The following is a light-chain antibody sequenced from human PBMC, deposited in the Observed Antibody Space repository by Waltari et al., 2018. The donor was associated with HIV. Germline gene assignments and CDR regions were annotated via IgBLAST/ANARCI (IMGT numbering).Light chain of an antibody. CDR1: QGISND. J-gene: IGKJ1*01. V-gene: IGKV1-6*01. CDR3: LQDYDYPRT. Sequence: AIQMTQFPSSLSASVGERVTITCRASQGISNDLALYQPRPGRAPKLLIFDAATLQRAVPSRFSGRGSGTEFTLTISSLQTEDFATYFCLQDYDYPRTFGQGTKVELK. CDR2: DAA.